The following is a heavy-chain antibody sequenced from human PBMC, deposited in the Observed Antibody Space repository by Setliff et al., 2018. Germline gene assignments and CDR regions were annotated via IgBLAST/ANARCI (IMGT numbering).Heavy chain of an antibody. CDR3: TRSRGPRVVLAADFDF. J-gene: IGHJ4*02. D-gene: IGHD3-16*01. CDR2: ISPYSGES. CDR1: GFRFASFG. Sequence: ASVKVSCKTSGFRFASFGFSWVRQAPGQGLEWMGWISPYSGESNYAQKFQDRLTVTADTSTKTTYMELRSLTSDDTAVYFCTRSRGPRVVLAADFDFWGQGTLVTVSS. V-gene: IGHV1-18*01.